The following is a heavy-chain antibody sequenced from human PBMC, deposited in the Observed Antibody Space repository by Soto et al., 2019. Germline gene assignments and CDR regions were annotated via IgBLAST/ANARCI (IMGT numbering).Heavy chain of an antibody. CDR1: GYPFSKYG. CDR2: LKPDNGDT. CDR3: ATSYDSGCDT. J-gene: IGHJ5*02. D-gene: IGHD5-12*01. Sequence: QLPLVQSGAEVERPGASVRVSCKAYGYPFSKYGISWIRQAPGQGLEWMGWLKPDNGDTNYAQKFQGRVTMTTDTSSNTAYMELRSLRSDDTAVYYCATSYDSGCDTWGQGTLVSVSS. V-gene: IGHV1-18*04.